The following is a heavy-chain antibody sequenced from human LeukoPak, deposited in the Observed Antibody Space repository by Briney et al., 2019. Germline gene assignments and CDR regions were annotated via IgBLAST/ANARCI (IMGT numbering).Heavy chain of an antibody. CDR2: ISSVGSTM. D-gene: IGHD4-17*01. CDR3: ARADVYGDSTIYY. CDR1: GFSFSGFE. J-gene: IGHJ6*02. V-gene: IGHV3-48*03. Sequence: GGSLRLSCAASGFSFSGFEMHWVRQAPGKGLEWVSYISSVGSTMYYADSVRGRFTISRDNAKNSLFLQMNSLRAEDTAVYYCARADVYGDSTIYYWGQGTTVTVSS.